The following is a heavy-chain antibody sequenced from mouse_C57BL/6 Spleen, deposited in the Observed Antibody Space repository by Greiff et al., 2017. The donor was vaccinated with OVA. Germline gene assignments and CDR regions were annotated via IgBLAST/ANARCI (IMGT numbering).Heavy chain of an antibody. D-gene: IGHD2-3*01. V-gene: IGHV1-54*01. J-gene: IGHJ2*01. CDR3: ARSYDYFDY. CDR2: INPGSGGT. CDR1: GYAFTNYL. Sequence: VQLVESGAELVRPGTSVKVSCKASGYAFTNYLIEWVKQRPGQGLEWIGVINPGSGGTNYNEKFKGKATLTADKSSSTAYMQLSSLTSEDSAVYFCARSYDYFDYWGQGTTLTVSS.